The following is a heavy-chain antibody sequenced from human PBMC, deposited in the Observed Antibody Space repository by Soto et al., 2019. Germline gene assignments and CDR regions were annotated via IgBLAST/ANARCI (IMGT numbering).Heavy chain of an antibody. CDR2: IYYSGST. D-gene: IGHD3-10*01. CDR3: ARHTYYYGSGRFPTPYYYYYMDV. Sequence: SETLSLTCTVSGGSISSSSYYWGWIRQPPGKGLEWIGSIYYSGSTYYNPSLKSRVTISVDTSKNQFSLKLSSVTAADTAVYYCARHTYYYGSGRFPTPYYYYYMDVWGKGTTVTVSS. J-gene: IGHJ6*03. CDR1: GGSISSSSYY. V-gene: IGHV4-39*01.